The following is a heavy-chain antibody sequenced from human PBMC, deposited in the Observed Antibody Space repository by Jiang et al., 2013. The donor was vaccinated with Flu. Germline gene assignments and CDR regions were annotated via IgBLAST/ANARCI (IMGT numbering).Heavy chain of an antibody. CDR2: IYPGDSDT. D-gene: IGHD3-10*01. CDR3: ARLAGSDYWYFDL. J-gene: IGHJ2*01. Sequence: IGWVRQMPGKGLEWMGIIYPGDSDTRYSPSFQGQVAISADKSISTAYLQWGSLKASDTAMYYCARLAGSDYWYFDLWGRGTLVTVSS. V-gene: IGHV5-51*01.